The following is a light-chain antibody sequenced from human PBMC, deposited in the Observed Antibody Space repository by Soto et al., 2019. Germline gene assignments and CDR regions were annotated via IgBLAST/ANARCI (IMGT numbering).Light chain of an antibody. CDR2: DAS. CDR1: QSISSW. CDR3: LQDYTYPRT. V-gene: IGKV1-5*01. Sequence: DIQMTQSPSTLSASVGDRVTITCRASQSISSWLAWYQQKPGKAPKLLIYDASSLESGVPSRFSGSGSGTEFTLTISSLQPDDFATYYCLQDYTYPRTFGGGTRVEIK. J-gene: IGKJ4*01.